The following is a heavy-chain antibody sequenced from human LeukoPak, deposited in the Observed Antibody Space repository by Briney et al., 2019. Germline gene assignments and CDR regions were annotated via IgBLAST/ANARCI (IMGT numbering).Heavy chain of an antibody. CDR3: ALEKLDSSGYYPYYYCGMDV. V-gene: IGHV1-3*01. CDR2: INAGNGNT. CDR1: GYTFTSYA. Sequence: ASVKVSCKASGYTFTSYAMHWVRQAPGQRLEWMGWINAGNGNTKYSQKFQGRVTITRDTSASTAYMELSSLRSEDTAVYYCALEKLDSSGYYPYYYCGMDVWGQGTTVTVSS. D-gene: IGHD3-22*01. J-gene: IGHJ6*02.